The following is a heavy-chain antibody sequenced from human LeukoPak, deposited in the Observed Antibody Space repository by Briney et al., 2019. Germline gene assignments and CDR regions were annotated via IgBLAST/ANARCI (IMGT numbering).Heavy chain of an antibody. J-gene: IGHJ4*02. CDR2: ISYDGSNK. V-gene: IGHV3-30-3*02. CDR1: GFTFSSYA. D-gene: IGHD2-2*01. Sequence: GGSLRLSCAASGFTFSSYAMHWVRQAPGKGLEWVAVISYDGSNKYYADSVKGRFTISRDNSKNALYLQMNSLRAEDTAVYYCAKFGPAARAEAFDYWGQGTLITVSS. CDR3: AKFGPAARAEAFDY.